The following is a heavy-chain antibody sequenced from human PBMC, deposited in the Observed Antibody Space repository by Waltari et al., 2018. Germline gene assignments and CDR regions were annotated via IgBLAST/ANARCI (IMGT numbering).Heavy chain of an antibody. D-gene: IGHD1-26*01. J-gene: IGHJ4*02. CDR3: ARDERGGSASYGARDYFAY. Sequence: QVQLVQSGAEVKKPGASVKVSCKASGYTLTDYYMHWVRQAPGQGLEWMGWINPKSGDTNYAQKFQGRVTMTRDTSINIAYMELSRLRSDDTAVYYCARDERGGSASYGARDYFAYWGQGTLVTVSS. CDR1: GYTLTDYY. V-gene: IGHV1-2*02. CDR2: INPKSGDT.